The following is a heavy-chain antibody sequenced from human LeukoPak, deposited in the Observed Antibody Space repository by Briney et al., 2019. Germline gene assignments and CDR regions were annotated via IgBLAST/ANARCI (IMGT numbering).Heavy chain of an antibody. J-gene: IGHJ6*04. Sequence: GGSLRLSCAASGFTFSSYAMSWVRQAPGKGLGWVSAISGSGDNTDYTDSVKGRFTISRDNSKNTLYLQMNSLRAEDTAVYYCAKKSCSSTSCYEDVWGKGTTVTVSS. CDR2: ISGSGDNT. V-gene: IGHV3-23*01. D-gene: IGHD2-2*01. CDR3: AKKSCSSTSCYEDV. CDR1: GFTFSSYA.